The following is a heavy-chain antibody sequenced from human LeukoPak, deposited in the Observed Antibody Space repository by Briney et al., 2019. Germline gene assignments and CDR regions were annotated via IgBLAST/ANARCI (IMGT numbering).Heavy chain of an antibody. CDR1: GGSFSGYY. CDR2: INHSGST. CDR3: ARGRILYSD. Sequence: PSETLSLTCAVYGGSFSGYYWSWIRQPPGKGLEWIGEINHSGSTNYNPSLKSRVTISVDTSKNQFSLKPSSVTAADTAVYYCARGRILYSDWGQGTLVTVSS. V-gene: IGHV4-34*01. J-gene: IGHJ4*02. D-gene: IGHD2-8*01.